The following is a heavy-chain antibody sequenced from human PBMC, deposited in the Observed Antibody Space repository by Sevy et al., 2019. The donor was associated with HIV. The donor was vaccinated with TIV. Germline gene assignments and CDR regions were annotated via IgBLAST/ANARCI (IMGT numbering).Heavy chain of an antibody. J-gene: IGHJ5*02. Sequence: GGSLRLSCAASAFTFSTYAMHWVRQAPGKGLEWVAVISYDGSHKYYADSVKGRFTISRDDSNSSLYLQMNTLRAEDTAVYYCARDAGYSVNWYPRFDPWGQGTLVTVSS. CDR2: ISYDGSHK. D-gene: IGHD6-13*01. CDR3: ARDAGYSVNWYPRFDP. V-gene: IGHV3-30*03. CDR1: AFTFSTYA.